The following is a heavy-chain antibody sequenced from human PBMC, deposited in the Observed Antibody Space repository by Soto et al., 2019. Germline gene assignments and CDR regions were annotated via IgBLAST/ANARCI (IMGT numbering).Heavy chain of an antibody. D-gene: IGHD3-16*01. CDR2: TSYDGSNK. CDR1: GFTFRSYV. Sequence: QVQLVESGGGLVQPGPSLRLSCVGSGFTFRSYVLHWVRQAPGKGLEWVALTSYDGSNKDYGDSVKGRFTISRDNSRNTVDLQMDSLRREDTALYYCARWGTTGGLDVWGQGTLVSVSS. V-gene: IGHV3-33*05. J-gene: IGHJ1*01. CDR3: ARWGTTGGLDV.